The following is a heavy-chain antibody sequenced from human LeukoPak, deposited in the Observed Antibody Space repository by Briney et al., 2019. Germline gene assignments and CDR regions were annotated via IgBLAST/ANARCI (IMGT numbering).Heavy chain of an antibody. Sequence: SETLSLTCAVSGYSISSASYWGWIRQPPGKGLERIGNIYHSGSPYYNPSLKSRVTISVDTSKNQFSLKLSSVTAADTAVYYCARPISSQGYFGVVIDWGQGTLVTVS. CDR1: GYSISSASY. V-gene: IGHV4-38-2*01. CDR3: ARPISSQGYFGVVID. D-gene: IGHD3-3*01. CDR2: IYHSGSP. J-gene: IGHJ4*02.